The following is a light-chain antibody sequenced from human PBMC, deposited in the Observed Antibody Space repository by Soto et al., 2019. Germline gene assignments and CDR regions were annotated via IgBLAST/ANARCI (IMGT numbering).Light chain of an antibody. CDR3: YSYTSSSTVL. CDR2: DVS. J-gene: IGLJ2*01. CDR1: SSDIGGYNY. V-gene: IGLV2-14*03. Sequence: QSALTQPASVSGSPGQSITISCTGISSDIGGYNYVSWYQQLPGKAPKLMIYDVSNRRSGVSHRFSGSKSGNTASLTISGLQAEDEADYYCYSYTSSSTVLFGGGTKLTVL.